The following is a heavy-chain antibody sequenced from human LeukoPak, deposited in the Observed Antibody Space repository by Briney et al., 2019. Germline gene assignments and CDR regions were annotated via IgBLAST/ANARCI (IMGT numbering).Heavy chain of an antibody. J-gene: IGHJ4*02. V-gene: IGHV4-34*01. CDR3: ARDDYYDSSGSYAFDY. Sequence: KPSETLSLTCAVYGGSFSGYYWSWTRQPPGKGLEWIGEINHSGSTNYNPSLKSRVTISVDTSKNQFSLKLSSVTAADTAVYYCARDDYYDSSGSYAFDYWGQGTLVTVSS. CDR2: INHSGST. D-gene: IGHD3-22*01. CDR1: GGSFSGYY.